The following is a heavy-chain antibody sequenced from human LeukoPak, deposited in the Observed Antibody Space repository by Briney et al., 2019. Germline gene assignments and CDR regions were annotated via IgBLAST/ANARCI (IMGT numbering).Heavy chain of an antibody. V-gene: IGHV3-21*04. CDR2: ISSSSSYI. Sequence: PGGSLRLSCAASGFTFSSYEMNWVRQAPGKGLEWVSSISSSSSYIYYADSVKGRFTISRDNAKNSLYLQMNSLRAEDTALYYCARDVNWNSNFDYWGQGTLVTVSS. D-gene: IGHD1-7*01. CDR3: ARDVNWNSNFDY. J-gene: IGHJ4*02. CDR1: GFTFSSYE.